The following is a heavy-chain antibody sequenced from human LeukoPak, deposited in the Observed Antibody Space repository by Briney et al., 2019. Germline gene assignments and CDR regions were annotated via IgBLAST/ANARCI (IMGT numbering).Heavy chain of an antibody. J-gene: IGHJ4*02. V-gene: IGHV1-46*01. D-gene: IGHD5-12*01. CDR1: GYIFTSYY. CDR3: ARVIVATPYFDY. CDR2: INPTGGST. Sequence: WASMKVSCKASGYIFTSYYMHWVRQAPGQGLEWMGIINPTGGSTSYAQKFQGRVTMTRDTSTSTVYMELSSLRSEDTAVYYCARVIVATPYFDYWGQGTLVTVSS.